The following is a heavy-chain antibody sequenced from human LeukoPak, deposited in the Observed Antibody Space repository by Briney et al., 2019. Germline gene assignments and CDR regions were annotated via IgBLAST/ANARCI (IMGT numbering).Heavy chain of an antibody. J-gene: IGHJ6*02. CDR3: ARDRKSYGTYYYYGMDV. CDR1: GGSVSSGSYY. CDR2: IYYSGST. V-gene: IGHV4-61*01. Sequence: SETLSLTCTVSGGSVSSGSYYWSWIRQPPGKGLEWIGYIYYSGSTNYNPSLKSRVTISVDTSKNQFSLKLSSVTAADTAVYYCARDRKSYGTYYYYGMDVWGQGTTVTVSS. D-gene: IGHD1-26*01.